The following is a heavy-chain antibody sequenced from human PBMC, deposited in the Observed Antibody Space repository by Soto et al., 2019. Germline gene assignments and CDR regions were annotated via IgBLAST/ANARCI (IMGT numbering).Heavy chain of an antibody. Sequence: GGSLRLSCTASGFTFGDYAMSWFRQAPGKGLEWVGFIRSKAYGGTTEYAASVKGRFTISRDDSKSIAYLQMNSLKTEDTAVYYCTRPYSSGWVYDAFDIWGQGTMVTVSS. CDR3: TRPYSSGWVYDAFDI. CDR1: GFTFGDYA. J-gene: IGHJ3*02. D-gene: IGHD6-19*01. CDR2: IRSKAYGGTT. V-gene: IGHV3-49*03.